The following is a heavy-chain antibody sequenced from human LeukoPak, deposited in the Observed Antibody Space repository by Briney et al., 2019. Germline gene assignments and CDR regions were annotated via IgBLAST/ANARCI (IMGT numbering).Heavy chain of an antibody. Sequence: GGSLRLSCAASGFTFTGYSMNWVRQAPGKGLEWVSSISSGSTYIYYADSVKGRFTISRDNSKNTLYLQMNSLRAEDTAVYYCARIVAGGAFDIWGQGTMVTVSS. D-gene: IGHD1-26*01. J-gene: IGHJ3*02. V-gene: IGHV3-21*01. CDR1: GFTFTGYS. CDR3: ARIVAGGAFDI. CDR2: ISSGSTYI.